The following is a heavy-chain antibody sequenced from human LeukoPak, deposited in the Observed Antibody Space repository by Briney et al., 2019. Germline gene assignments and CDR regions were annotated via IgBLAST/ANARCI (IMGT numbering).Heavy chain of an antibody. Sequence: SVKVSCKASGGTFSSYAISWVRQAPGQGLEWMGGIIPIFGTANYAQKFQGRVTITADKSTSTAYMELSSLRSEDTAVYYCARHYGSGSPYYYYYYMDVWGKGTTVTVSS. CDR1: GGTFSSYA. D-gene: IGHD3-10*01. V-gene: IGHV1-69*06. CDR2: IIPIFGTA. CDR3: ARHYGSGSPYYYYYYMDV. J-gene: IGHJ6*03.